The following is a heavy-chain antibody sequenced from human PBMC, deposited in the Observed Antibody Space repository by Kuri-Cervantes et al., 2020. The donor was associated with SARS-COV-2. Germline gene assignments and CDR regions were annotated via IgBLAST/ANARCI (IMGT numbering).Heavy chain of an antibody. CDR1: GFTFSSYW. J-gene: IGHJ5*02. Sequence: GESLKISCAASGFTFSSYWMSWVRQAPGKGLEWVANIKQDGSEKYYVDSVKGRFTISRDNAKNPLYLQMNSLRAEDTALYYCARDLSDSSTPPHDPWGQGTLVTVSS. V-gene: IGHV3-7*03. CDR3: ARDLSDSSTPPHDP. CDR2: IKQDGSEK. D-gene: IGHD2-2*01.